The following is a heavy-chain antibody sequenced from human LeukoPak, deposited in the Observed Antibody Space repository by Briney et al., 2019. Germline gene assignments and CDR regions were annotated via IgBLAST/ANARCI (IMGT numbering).Heavy chain of an antibody. J-gene: IGHJ3*02. V-gene: IGHV4-39*07. CDR2: IYYRGST. Sequence: PSETLSLTCTVSGGSISSSSYYWGWIRQPPGKGLEWFGGIYYRGSTYYNPSLKSRVTISVDTSKNQSSLKLSSVTAADAAVYYCARASWFGDPLGAFDIWGQGTMVTVSS. D-gene: IGHD3-10*01. CDR3: ARASWFGDPLGAFDI. CDR1: GGSISSSSYY.